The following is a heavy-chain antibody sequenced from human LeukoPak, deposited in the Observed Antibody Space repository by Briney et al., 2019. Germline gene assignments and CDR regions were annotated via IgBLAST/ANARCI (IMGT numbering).Heavy chain of an antibody. CDR2: INSDGSIT. CDR1: GFTLSRYW. J-gene: IGHJ4*02. CDR3: ARVRATFSPHFDN. Sequence: PRGSPRLSRAASGFTLSRYWMPWGRQAPGQGVRWGSRINSDGSITNYADSGKVRFTISRDNVKNTLYLQMNSLRDEDTAVYYCARVRATFSPHFDNWGQGTLVTVSS. V-gene: IGHV3-74*01. D-gene: IGHD5-12*01.